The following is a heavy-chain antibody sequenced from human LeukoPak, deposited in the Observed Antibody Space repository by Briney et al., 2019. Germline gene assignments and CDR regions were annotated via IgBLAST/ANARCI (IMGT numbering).Heavy chain of an antibody. CDR2: ISSSSSYI. D-gene: IGHD2-15*01. V-gene: IGHV3-21*01. J-gene: IGHJ5*02. Sequence: GGSLRLSWAASGFTFSSYSMNWVSQAPGKGLEWVSSISSSSSYIYYADSVKGRFTISRDNAKNSLYLQMNSPRAEDTAVYYCAREVVVVAATRWNWFDPWGQGTLVTVSS. CDR1: GFTFSSYS. CDR3: AREVVVVAATRWNWFDP.